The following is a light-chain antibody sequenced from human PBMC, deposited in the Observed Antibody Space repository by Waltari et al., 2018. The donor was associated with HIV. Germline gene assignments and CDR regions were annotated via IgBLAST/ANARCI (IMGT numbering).Light chain of an antibody. CDR1: QSVASNF. CDR2: GTS. Sequence: VLTQSPGTLFLSPGERATLSCRASQSVASNFLAWYQQKSGQAPRLVIYGTSSSATGIQDRFSGSGSGTDFTLTISRLEPEDFAVYYCQQYSSASWTLGQGTKVEIK. J-gene: IGKJ1*01. CDR3: QQYSSASWT. V-gene: IGKV3-20*01.